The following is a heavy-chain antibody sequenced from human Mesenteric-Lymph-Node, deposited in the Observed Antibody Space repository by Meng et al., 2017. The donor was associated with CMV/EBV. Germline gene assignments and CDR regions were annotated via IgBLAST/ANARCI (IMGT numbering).Heavy chain of an antibody. D-gene: IGHD3-9*01. CDR3: ARGSSYDILTGYFDY. CDR1: GGSFSGYY. CDR2: INHSGST. Sequence: QGHAHKWSGGLLKPSETLSVTCAVYGGSFSGYYWNWIRQSPEKGLEWIGEINHSGSTTYNPSFTSRIIISVDTSTNQISLNMSSVTAADTAVYYCARGSSYDILTGYFDYWGQGALVTVAS. J-gene: IGHJ4*02. V-gene: IGHV4-34*01.